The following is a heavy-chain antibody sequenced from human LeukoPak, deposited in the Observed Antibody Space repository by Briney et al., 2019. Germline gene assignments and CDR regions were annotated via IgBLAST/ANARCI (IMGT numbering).Heavy chain of an antibody. CDR2: INHSGST. CDR3: ARHAMVRGVIGY. CDR1: GGSFSGYY. V-gene: IGHV4-34*01. D-gene: IGHD3-10*01. Sequence: PSETLSLTCAVYGGSFSGYYWSWIRQPPGKGLEWIGEINHSGSTNYNPSLKSRVTISVDTSKNQFSLKLSSVTAADTAVYYCARHAMVRGVIGYWGQGTLVTVSS. J-gene: IGHJ4*02.